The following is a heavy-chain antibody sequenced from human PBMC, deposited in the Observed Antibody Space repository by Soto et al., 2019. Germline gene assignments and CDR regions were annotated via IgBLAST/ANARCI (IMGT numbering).Heavy chain of an antibody. J-gene: IGHJ6*02. CDR1: GGTFSSYA. CDR2: IIPIFGTA. V-gene: IGHV1-69*12. D-gene: IGHD5-18*01. Sequence: QVQLVQSGAEVKKPGSSVKVSCKASGGTFSSYAISWVRQAPGQGLEWMGGIIPIFGTANYAQKFQGRVTITADDSTSTAYMELSSLRSEDTAVDYCATVDTAMVYYYYGMDVWGQGTTVTVSS. CDR3: ATVDTAMVYYYYGMDV.